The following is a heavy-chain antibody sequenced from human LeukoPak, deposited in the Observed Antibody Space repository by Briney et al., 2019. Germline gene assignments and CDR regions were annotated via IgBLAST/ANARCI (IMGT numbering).Heavy chain of an antibody. V-gene: IGHV3-21*01. CDR1: GFTFRSYS. J-gene: IGHJ4*02. D-gene: IGHD2-2*01. Sequence: GGSLRLSCAASGFTFRSYSMNWVRQAPGKGLEWVSSISSSSSYIYYADSVKGRSTISRDNAKNSLYLQMNSLRAEDTAVYYCARAGIGGSSTSCDYWGQGTLVTVSS. CDR3: ARAGIGGSSTSCDY. CDR2: ISSSSSYI.